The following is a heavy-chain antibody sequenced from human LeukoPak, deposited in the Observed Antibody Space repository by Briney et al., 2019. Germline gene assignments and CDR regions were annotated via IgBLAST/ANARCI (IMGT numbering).Heavy chain of an antibody. D-gene: IGHD6-19*01. CDR1: GGSISSYY. CDR3: ARRIDSSGWSNWFDP. J-gene: IGHJ5*02. Sequence: PSETLSLTCTVSGGSISSYYWSWIRQPPGKGLEWIGYIYYSGGTNYNPSLKSRVTISVDTSKNQFSLKLSSVTAADTAVYYCARRIDSSGWSNWFDPWGQGTLVTVSS. V-gene: IGHV4-59*08. CDR2: IYYSGGT.